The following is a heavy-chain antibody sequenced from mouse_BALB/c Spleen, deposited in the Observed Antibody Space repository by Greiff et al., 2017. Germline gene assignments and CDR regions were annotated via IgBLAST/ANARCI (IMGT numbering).Heavy chain of an antibody. CDR1: GYTFTNYW. CDR2: IYPGGGST. V-gene: IGHV1-63*02. Sequence: LVESGAELVRPGTSVKISCKASGYTFTNYWLGWVKQRPGNGLEWIGDIYPGGGSTNYKEKFKGNATLTADTSSSTAYMQLSSLTSEDSAVYFCARVGYGKGIFDYWGQGTTLTVSS. J-gene: IGHJ2*01. CDR3: ARVGYGKGIFDY. D-gene: IGHD2-1*01.